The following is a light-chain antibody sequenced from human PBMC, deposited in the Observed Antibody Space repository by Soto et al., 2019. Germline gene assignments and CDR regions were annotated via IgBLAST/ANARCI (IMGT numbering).Light chain of an antibody. CDR3: HQYNDWPLT. CDR2: GAS. J-gene: IGKJ1*01. CDR1: QRVSRN. Sequence: EIVMTQSPATLSVSPGERATLSCRASQRVSRNLAWYQQKPGQAPRLLIFGASTRATGLPARFSGSGSGTEFTLTISSLQSEDFAVYYCHQYNDWPLTFGQGTKVEIK. V-gene: IGKV3-15*01.